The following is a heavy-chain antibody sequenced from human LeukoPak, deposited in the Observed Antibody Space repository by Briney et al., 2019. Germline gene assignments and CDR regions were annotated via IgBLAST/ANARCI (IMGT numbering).Heavy chain of an antibody. D-gene: IGHD6-19*01. CDR3: ASAAALSGYSSGWYDAFDI. J-gene: IGHJ3*02. Sequence: SETLSLTCAVYGGSFSGYYWSWIRQPPGKGLEWIGEINHSGSTNYNPSLKSRVTISVDTSKNQFSLELSSVTTADTAVYYCASAAALSGYSSGWYDAFDIWGQGTMVTVSS. CDR2: INHSGST. V-gene: IGHV4-34*01. CDR1: GGSFSGYY.